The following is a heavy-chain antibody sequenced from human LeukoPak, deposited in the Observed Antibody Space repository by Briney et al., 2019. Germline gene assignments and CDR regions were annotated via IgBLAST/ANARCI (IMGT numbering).Heavy chain of an antibody. Sequence: SGPTLVKPTQTLTLTCTVSGFSLSTTGVIVGWIRQPPGKALEWLAVIYWDDDKRYSPSLKGRLTITKDTPKNQVVLTMTNMDPVDTATYYCARYYGSAEAFDYWGQGTLVTVSS. CDR3: ARYYGSAEAFDY. CDR2: IYWDDDK. V-gene: IGHV2-5*02. J-gene: IGHJ4*02. CDR1: GFSLSTTGVI. D-gene: IGHD3-10*01.